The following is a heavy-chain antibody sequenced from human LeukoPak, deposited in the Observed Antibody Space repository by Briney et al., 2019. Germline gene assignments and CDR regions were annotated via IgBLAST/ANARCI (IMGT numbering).Heavy chain of an antibody. V-gene: IGHV1-18*01. CDR2: ISPYNDNT. CDR1: VYTLTNYG. D-gene: IGHD5-12*01. CDR3: ARRLDIVVSIAFDI. J-gene: IGHJ3*02. Sequence: ASVNVSCTTSVYTLTNYGLSWVRQAPGQGLEWMGWISPYNDNTNYSQKFQGRVTMTTDTSTRTAYMELRSLRSDDTAVYYCARRLDIVVSIAFDIWGQGTMVTVSS.